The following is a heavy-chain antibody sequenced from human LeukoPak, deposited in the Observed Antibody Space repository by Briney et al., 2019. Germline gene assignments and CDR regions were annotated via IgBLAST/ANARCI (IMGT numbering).Heavy chain of an antibody. CDR1: GFTFDDYA. Sequence: PGGSLRLSCAASGFTFDDYAMHWVRQAPGKGLEWVSGISWNSGSIGYADSVKGRFTISRDNAKNSLYLQINSLRAEDTALYYCAKGRYGDYGYYGMDVWGQGTTVTVSS. V-gene: IGHV3-9*01. CDR3: AKGRYGDYGYYGMDV. D-gene: IGHD4-17*01. CDR2: ISWNSGSI. J-gene: IGHJ6*02.